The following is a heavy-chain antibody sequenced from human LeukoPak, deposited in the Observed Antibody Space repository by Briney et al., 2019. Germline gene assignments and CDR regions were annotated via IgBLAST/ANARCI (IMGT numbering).Heavy chain of an antibody. CDR2: ISYDGSNK. V-gene: IGHV3-30*04. J-gene: IGHJ4*02. Sequence: GGSLRLSCAASGFTFSYYAMHWVRQAPGKGLEWVAVISYDGSNKYYADSVKGRFTISRDNSKNMLYLQMNSLRAEDTAVYYCARDKNRVTIFAVAVDYWGQGTLVTVSS. CDR1: GFTFSYYA. CDR3: ARDKNRVTIFAVAVDY. D-gene: IGHD3-3*01.